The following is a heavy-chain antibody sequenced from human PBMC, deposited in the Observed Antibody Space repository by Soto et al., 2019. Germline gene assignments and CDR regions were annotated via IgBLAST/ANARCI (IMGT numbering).Heavy chain of an antibody. CDR2: VSASGLNT. V-gene: IGHV3-23*01. CDR1: GFTFSTYA. Sequence: EVQLLESGGKLVQPGGSLTLSCAASGFTFSTYAMAWVRQAPGKGLEWVSGVSASGLNTDYADPVKGRFYISRDNSKNTVSLHMNSLRAEERVLYSWAKALQRRPSGYFLGYWGQGTPVTVSS. J-gene: IGHJ4*02. CDR3: AKALQRRPSGYFLGY. D-gene: IGHD3-22*01.